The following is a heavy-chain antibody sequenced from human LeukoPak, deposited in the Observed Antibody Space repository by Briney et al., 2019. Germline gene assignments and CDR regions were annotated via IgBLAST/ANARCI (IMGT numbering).Heavy chain of an antibody. CDR2: INWNGGST. D-gene: IGHD6-6*01. Sequence: GGSLRLSCAASGFTFSSYAMSWVRQAPGKGLEWVSGINWNGGSTGYADSVKGRFTISRDNAKNSLYLQMNSLRAEDTALYYCARDYSSSSEGPGDYWGQGTPVTVSS. J-gene: IGHJ4*02. V-gene: IGHV3-20*04. CDR3: ARDYSSSSEGPGDY. CDR1: GFTFSSYA.